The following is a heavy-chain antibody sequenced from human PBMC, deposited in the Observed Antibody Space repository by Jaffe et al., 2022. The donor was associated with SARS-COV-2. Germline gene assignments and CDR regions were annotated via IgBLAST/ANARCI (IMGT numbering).Heavy chain of an antibody. D-gene: IGHD5-12*01. CDR1: GFTFSSYA. V-gene: IGHV3-30*04. J-gene: IGHJ4*02. CDR2: ISYDGSNK. CDR3: ARVSPDGYNYGGSDY. Sequence: QVQLVESGGGVVQPGRSLRLSCAASGFTFSSYAMHWVRQAPGKGLEWVAVISYDGSNKYYADSVKGRFTISRDNSKNTLYLQMNSLRAEDTAVYYCARVSPDGYNYGGSDYWGQGTLVTVSS.